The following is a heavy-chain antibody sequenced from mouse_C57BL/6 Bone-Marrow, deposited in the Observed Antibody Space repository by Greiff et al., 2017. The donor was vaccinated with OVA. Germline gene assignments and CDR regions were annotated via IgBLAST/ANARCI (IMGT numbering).Heavy chain of an antibody. D-gene: IGHD1-1*01. V-gene: IGHV1-63*01. CDR2: IYPGGGYT. CDR1: GYTFTNYW. J-gene: IGHJ3*01. Sequence: QVQLKQSGAELVRPGTSVKMSCKASGYTFTNYWIGWAKQRPGHGLEWIGDIYPGGGYTNYNATFTGTATLTADKSSSTAYMQFSSLTSEDSAIYYCARSYYGSSSFAYWGQGTLVTVSA. CDR3: ARSYYGSSSFAY.